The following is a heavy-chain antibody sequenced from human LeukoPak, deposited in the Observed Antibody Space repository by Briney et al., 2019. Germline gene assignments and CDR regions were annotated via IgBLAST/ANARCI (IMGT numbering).Heavy chain of an antibody. CDR1: GCSISSGSYY. CDR2: IYTSGST. D-gene: IGHD3-22*01. J-gene: IGHJ4*02. V-gene: IGHV4-61*02. CDR3: ASTRYYDSSGYYLGEDY. Sequence: SQTLSLTCTVSGCSISSGSYYWSWIRQPAGKGLEWIGRIYTSGSTNYNPSLKSRVTISVDTSENQFSLKLSSVTAADTAVYCCASTRYYDSSGYYLGEDYWGQGTLVTVSS.